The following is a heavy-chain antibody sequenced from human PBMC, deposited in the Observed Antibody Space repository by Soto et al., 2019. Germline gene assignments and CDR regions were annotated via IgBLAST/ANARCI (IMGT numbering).Heavy chain of an antibody. J-gene: IGHJ2*01. D-gene: IGHD6-19*01. Sequence: QVQLEESGGGVVQPGRSLRLSCGASGFTFSSYGMHWVRQAPGKGLEWVAVIWYDGSNKYYADSVKGRFTISRDNSKNTLYLQMNSLGAEDTAVYYCARIPQIAVAGTRFGYFDLWGRGTLVTVSS. CDR1: GFTFSSYG. CDR3: ARIPQIAVAGTRFGYFDL. CDR2: IWYDGSNK. V-gene: IGHV3-33*01.